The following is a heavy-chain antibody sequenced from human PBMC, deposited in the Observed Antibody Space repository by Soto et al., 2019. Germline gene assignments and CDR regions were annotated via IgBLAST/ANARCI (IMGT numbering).Heavy chain of an antibody. CDR2: ISAYNGNT. CDR3: ARDVGSGVIGY. Sequence: QVQLVQSGAEVKKPGASVKVSCKASGYTFTSYSISWVRQAPGQGLVWMGWISAYNGNTYHARKLQGIVPMTTDTSTSTAYTALRSLRSDVTAVYCFARDVGSGVIGYWGQGTLVTVS. V-gene: IGHV1-18*01. D-gene: IGHD2-2*03. CDR1: GYTFTSYS. J-gene: IGHJ4*02.